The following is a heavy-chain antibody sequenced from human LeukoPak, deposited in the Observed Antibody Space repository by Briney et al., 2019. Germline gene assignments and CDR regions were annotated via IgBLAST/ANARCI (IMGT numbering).Heavy chain of an antibody. Sequence: PSETLSLTCAVYGGSFSGYYWSWIRQAPGKGLEWVSYISSSGSTIYYADSVKGRFTISRDNAKNSLYLQMNSLRAEDTAVYYCARDPLVAVAGIFDYWGQGTLVTVSS. CDR3: ARDPLVAVAGIFDY. CDR1: GGSFSGYY. D-gene: IGHD6-19*01. J-gene: IGHJ4*02. CDR2: ISSSGSTI. V-gene: IGHV3-11*04.